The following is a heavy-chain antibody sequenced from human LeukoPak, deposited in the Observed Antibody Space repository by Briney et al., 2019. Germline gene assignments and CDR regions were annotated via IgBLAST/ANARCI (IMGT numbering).Heavy chain of an antibody. D-gene: IGHD3-22*01. CDR3: AKDMDYYDSSGFFDY. J-gene: IGHJ4*02. Sequence: PGRSLRLSCAASGFTFSSYGMHWVRQAPGKELEWVAVIWYDGSNKYYADSVKGRFTISRDNSKNTLYLQMNSLRAEDTAVYYCAKDMDYYDSSGFFDYWGQGTLVTVSS. CDR1: GFTFSSYG. V-gene: IGHV3-33*06. CDR2: IWYDGSNK.